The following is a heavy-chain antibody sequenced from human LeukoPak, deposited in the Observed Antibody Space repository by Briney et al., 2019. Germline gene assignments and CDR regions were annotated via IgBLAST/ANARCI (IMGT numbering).Heavy chain of an antibody. CDR1: GGTFSSYA. V-gene: IGHV1-69*05. J-gene: IGHJ4*02. CDR3: ARDRIGHDFWSGSSSSPFDY. D-gene: IGHD3-3*01. Sequence: ASVKVSCKASGGTFSSYAISWVRQAPGQGLEWMGRIITIFGTANYAQKFQGRVTITTDESTSTAYMELSSLRSEDTAVYYCARDRIGHDFWSGSSSSPFDYWGQGTLVTVSS. CDR2: IITIFGTA.